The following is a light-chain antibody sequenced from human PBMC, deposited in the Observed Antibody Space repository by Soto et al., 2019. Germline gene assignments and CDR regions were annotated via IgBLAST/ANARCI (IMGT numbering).Light chain of an antibody. CDR1: QSVSSSY. V-gene: IGKV3-20*01. J-gene: IGKJ1*01. CDR2: GAS. Sequence: EIVLTQSPGTLSFSPGEGATLSCRASQSVSSSYLAWYQQKRGQAPRLLIYGASSRATGIPDRFSGSGSGTDFTLTISRLEPEDFAVYFCQQYGSPPQTFGQGTKVDIK. CDR3: QQYGSPPQT.